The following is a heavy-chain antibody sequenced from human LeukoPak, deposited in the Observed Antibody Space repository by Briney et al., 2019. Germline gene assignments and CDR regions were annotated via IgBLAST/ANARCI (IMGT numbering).Heavy chain of an antibody. J-gene: IGHJ3*02. CDR2: ISGSGGST. D-gene: IGHD6-19*01. Sequence: GGSLRLSCAASGFTFSSYWMSWVRQAPGKGLEWVSAISGSGGSTYYADSVKGRFTISRDNSKNTLYLQMNSLRAEDTAVYYCAKDLHSSGWYEGIWGQGTMVTVSS. CDR3: AKDLHSSGWYEGI. V-gene: IGHV3-23*01. CDR1: GFTFSSYW.